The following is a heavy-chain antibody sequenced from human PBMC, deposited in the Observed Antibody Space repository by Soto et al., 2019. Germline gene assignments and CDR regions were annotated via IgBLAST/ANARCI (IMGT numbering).Heavy chain of an antibody. CDR2: IIPILGIA. D-gene: IGHD3-22*01. CDR1: GGTLSSYT. Sequence: GASVKVSCKASGGTLSSYTISWVRQAPGQGLEWMGRIIPILGIANYAQKFQGRVTITRDTSTSTAYMELSSLRSEDTAVFYCARGTPDYYDSSGYQDYWGQGTLVTVSS. V-gene: IGHV1-69*02. J-gene: IGHJ4*02. CDR3: ARGTPDYYDSSGYQDY.